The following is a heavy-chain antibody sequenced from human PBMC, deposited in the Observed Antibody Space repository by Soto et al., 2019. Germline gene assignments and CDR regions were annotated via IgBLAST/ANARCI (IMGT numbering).Heavy chain of an antibody. CDR1: GFTFSSYG. CDR3: ARDRVTIFGVVPNAFDI. J-gene: IGHJ3*02. V-gene: IGHV3-33*01. D-gene: IGHD3-3*01. CDR2: IWYDGSNK. Sequence: QVQLVESGGGVVQPGRSLRLSCAASGFTFSSYGMHCVRQAPGKGLEWVAVIWYDGSNKYYADSVKGRFTISRDNSKNTLYLQMNSMRADDTAVYYCARDRVTIFGVVPNAFDIWGQGTMVTVSS.